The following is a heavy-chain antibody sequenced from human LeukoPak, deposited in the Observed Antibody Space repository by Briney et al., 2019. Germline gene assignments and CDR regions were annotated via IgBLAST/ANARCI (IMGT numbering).Heavy chain of an antibody. V-gene: IGHV3-53*01. D-gene: IGHD4-11*01. CDR3: ARATVTGLFDY. CDR1: GFTVSSNY. Sequence: GGSLRLSCAASGFTVSSNYMSWVRQAPGKGLEWVSVIYSGGSTYYADSVKGRFTISRDNSKNSLYLQMNSLRAEDTAVYYCARATVTGLFDYWGQGTLVTVSS. J-gene: IGHJ4*02. CDR2: IYSGGST.